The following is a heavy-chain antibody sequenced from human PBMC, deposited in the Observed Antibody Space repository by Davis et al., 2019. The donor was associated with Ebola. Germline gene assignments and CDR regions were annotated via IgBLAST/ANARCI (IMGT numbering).Heavy chain of an antibody. CDR2: ISYDGSNK. CDR3: ARDNWQQLVDYYYYYMDV. J-gene: IGHJ6*03. Sequence: PGGSLRLSCSASGFTFSSYAMHWVRQAPGKGLEWVAVISYDGSNKYYADSVKRRFTISRDNSKNTLYLQMNSLRAEDTAVYYCARDNWQQLVDYYYYYMDVWGKGTTVTVSS. CDR1: GFTFSSYA. V-gene: IGHV3-30-3*01. D-gene: IGHD6-13*01.